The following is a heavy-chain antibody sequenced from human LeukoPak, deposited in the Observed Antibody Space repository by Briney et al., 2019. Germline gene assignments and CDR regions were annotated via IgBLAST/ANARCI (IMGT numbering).Heavy chain of an antibody. CDR2: ISYSGNT. V-gene: IGHV4-39*02. CDR1: GGSISTHDNY. D-gene: IGHD3-3*01. J-gene: IGHJ4*02. Sequence: SETLSLTCTVSGGSISTHDNYWGWIRQPPGKGLEWIGSISYSGNTHYSPSFQSRVTMSVDTSRNTFSLKLSSVTAADTAVYYCERLYFDFWGGYTDYWGQGTLVTLSS. CDR3: ERLYFDFWGGYTDY.